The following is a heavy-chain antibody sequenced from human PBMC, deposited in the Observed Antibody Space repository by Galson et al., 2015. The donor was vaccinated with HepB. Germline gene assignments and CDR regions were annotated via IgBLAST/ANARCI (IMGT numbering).Heavy chain of an antibody. CDR2: IIPIFGTA. Sequence: SVKVSCKASGGTFSSYAISWVRQAPGQGLEWMGGIIPIFGTANYAQKFQGRVTITADESTSTAYMELSSLRSEDTAVYYCARDSWGSLSRRIAVAGTKGAGYMDVWGKGTTVTVSS. CDR3: ARDSWGSLSRRIAVAGTKGAGYMDV. D-gene: IGHD6-19*01. V-gene: IGHV1-69*13. J-gene: IGHJ6*03. CDR1: GGTFSSYA.